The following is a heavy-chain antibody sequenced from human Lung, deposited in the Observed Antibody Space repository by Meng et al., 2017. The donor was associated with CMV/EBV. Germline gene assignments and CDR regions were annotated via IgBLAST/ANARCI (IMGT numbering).Heavy chain of an antibody. V-gene: IGHV3-30-3*02. CDR3: AKYIAAAGILSVYFDY. D-gene: IGHD6-13*01. J-gene: IGHJ4*02. CDR2: ISDDGNYK. CDR1: RFMFSSYA. Sequence: GGSLRLXXAASRFMFSSYAMHWVRQAPGKGLEWVAVISDDGNYKYYTDSVKGRFTISRDNSKNTLYLQMNSLRAEDTAVYYCAKYIAAAGILSVYFDYWGQGXLVTVSS.